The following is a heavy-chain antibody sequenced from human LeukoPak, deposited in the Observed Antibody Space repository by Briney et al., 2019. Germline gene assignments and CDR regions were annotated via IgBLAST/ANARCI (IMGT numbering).Heavy chain of an antibody. Sequence: SETLSLTCTVSGGSISSSTYYWGWIRQPPGKGLEWIGSIYYSGSTYYNPSLKSRVTITVDTSRNQFSLNLRSVTAADTAVYYCASGRYFDWLFGGDQSTPFDYWGQGSLVTVSS. J-gene: IGHJ4*02. CDR3: ASGRYFDWLFGGDQSTPFDY. D-gene: IGHD3-9*01. CDR2: IYYSGST. V-gene: IGHV4-39*07. CDR1: GGSISSSTYY.